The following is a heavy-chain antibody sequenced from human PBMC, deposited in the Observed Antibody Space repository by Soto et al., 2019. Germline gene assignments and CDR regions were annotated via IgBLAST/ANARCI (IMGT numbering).Heavy chain of an antibody. CDR2: IWYDGSNK. CDR3: ARDGDTAMVFFDY. CDR1: GFTFSSYG. Sequence: GSLRLSCAASGFTFSSYGMHWVRQAPGKGLEWVAVIWYDGSNKYYADSVKGRFTISRDNSKNTLYLQMNSLRAEDTAVYYCARDGDTAMVFFDYWGQGTLVTVSS. V-gene: IGHV3-33*01. J-gene: IGHJ4*02. D-gene: IGHD5-18*01.